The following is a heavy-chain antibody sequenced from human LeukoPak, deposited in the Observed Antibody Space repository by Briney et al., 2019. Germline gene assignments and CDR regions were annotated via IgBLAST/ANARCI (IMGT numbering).Heavy chain of an antibody. V-gene: IGHV3-48*03. Sequence: GGSLRLSRAASGFTFSSYEMNWVRQAPGKGLEWVSYISSSGSTIYYADSVKGRFTISRDNAKNSLYLQMNSLRAEDTAVYYCARLAPKRHGSGSYADAFDIWGQGTMVTVSS. J-gene: IGHJ3*02. D-gene: IGHD3-10*01. CDR3: ARLAPKRHGSGSYADAFDI. CDR2: ISSSGSTI. CDR1: GFTFSSYE.